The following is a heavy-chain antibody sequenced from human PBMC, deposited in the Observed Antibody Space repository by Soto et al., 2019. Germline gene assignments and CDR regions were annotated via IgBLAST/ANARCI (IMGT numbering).Heavy chain of an antibody. D-gene: IGHD4-17*01. Sequence: QVQLQQWGAGLLKPSETLSLTCAVYGGSFSGYYWSWIRLPPGKGLEWIGEINHSGSTNYNPSLKSRVTISVDTSKNQFSLKLSSVTAADTAVYYCASLYGDYGLGDAFDIWGQGTMVTVSS. J-gene: IGHJ3*02. V-gene: IGHV4-34*01. CDR2: INHSGST. CDR1: GGSFSGYY. CDR3: ASLYGDYGLGDAFDI.